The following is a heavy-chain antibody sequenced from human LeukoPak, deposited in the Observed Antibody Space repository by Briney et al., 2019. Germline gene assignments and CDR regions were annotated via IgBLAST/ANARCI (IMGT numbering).Heavy chain of an antibody. CDR2: ISYDGSNK. D-gene: IGHD3-22*01. V-gene: IGHV3-30-3*01. Sequence: WRSLRFSCAASGFTFSSYAMHWVRQAPGKGLEWVAVISYDGSNKYYADSVKGRFTISRDNSKNTLYLQMNSLRAEDTAVYYCASGQDSSGYYRIYDYWGQGTLVTVSS. CDR1: GFTFSSYA. CDR3: ASGQDSSGYYRIYDY. J-gene: IGHJ4*02.